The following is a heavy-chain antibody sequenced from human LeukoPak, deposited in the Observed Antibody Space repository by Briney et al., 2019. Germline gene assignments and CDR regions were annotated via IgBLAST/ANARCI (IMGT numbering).Heavy chain of an antibody. V-gene: IGHV3-30*19. J-gene: IGHJ4*02. CDR1: GFTFSSYG. D-gene: IGHD4-23*01. CDR3: ARDLGYGGNSDFDY. CDR2: ISCDGSNE. Sequence: GGSLRLSCAASGFTFSSYGMHWVRQAPGKGLEWVALISCDGSNEYYADSVRGRFTISRDNSKNTLYLQMNSLRAEDTAVYYCARDLGYGGNSDFDYWGQGTLVTVSS.